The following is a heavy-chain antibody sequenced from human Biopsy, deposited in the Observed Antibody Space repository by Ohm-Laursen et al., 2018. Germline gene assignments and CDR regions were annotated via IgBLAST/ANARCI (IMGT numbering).Heavy chain of an antibody. D-gene: IGHD4/OR15-4a*01. J-gene: IGHJ3*01. CDR1: GGSFSGYD. V-gene: IGHV4-34*01. Sequence: PGTLSLTCAVDGGSFSGYDWTWIRQPPGKGLEWVGEFSHTGTTIYNPSLKSRLTISVDKSKNHFSLRLTSVAAADTATYFCARGPYGDNAGAFDVWGQGTVVTVSP. CDR3: ARGPYGDNAGAFDV. CDR2: FSHTGTT.